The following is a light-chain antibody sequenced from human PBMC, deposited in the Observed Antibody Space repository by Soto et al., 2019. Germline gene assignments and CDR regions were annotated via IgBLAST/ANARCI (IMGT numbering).Light chain of an antibody. V-gene: IGLV8-61*01. CDR3: ALYMGSGISV. CDR1: SGSVSTNYY. J-gene: IGLJ2*01. CDR2: NTN. Sequence: QAVVTQEPSFSVSPGGTVTLTCGLSSGSVSTNYYPSWYQQTPGQAPRTLIYNTNSRSSGVPYRFTGSILGNKAALTITGAQAYDESDYYCALYMGSGISVFGGGTKLTVL.